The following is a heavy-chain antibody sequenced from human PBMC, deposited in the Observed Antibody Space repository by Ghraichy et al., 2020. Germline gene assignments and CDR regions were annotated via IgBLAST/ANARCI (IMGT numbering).Heavy chain of an antibody. Sequence: SETLSLTCTVSGGSVSSGSYYWGWIRQPPGKGLEWVGCVYNTGVPNYSPSLESRVTISLDTSDNYYSLKLSSWTAADTAVYFCARGEAVKVFDDFPSADWGFFDLWGRGTLVTVSS. CDR1: GGSVSSGSYY. CDR3: ARGEAVKVFDDFPSADWGFFDL. D-gene: IGHD3-3*01. V-gene: IGHV4-61*01. CDR2: VYNTGVP. J-gene: IGHJ2*01.